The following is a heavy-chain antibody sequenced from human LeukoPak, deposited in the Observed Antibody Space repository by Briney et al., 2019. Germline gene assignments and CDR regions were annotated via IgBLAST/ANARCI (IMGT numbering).Heavy chain of an antibody. CDR1: GFTFSTYT. V-gene: IGHV3-23*01. CDR3: AKAIMVYAMQFDY. D-gene: IGHD2-8*01. J-gene: IGHJ4*02. Sequence: GGSLRLSCAASGFTFSTYTMYWVRQPPGKGLEWVSAISGSGGSTYYADSVKGRFTISRDNSKNTLYLQMNSLRAEDTAVYYCAKAIMVYAMQFDYWGQGTLVTVSS. CDR2: ISGSGGST.